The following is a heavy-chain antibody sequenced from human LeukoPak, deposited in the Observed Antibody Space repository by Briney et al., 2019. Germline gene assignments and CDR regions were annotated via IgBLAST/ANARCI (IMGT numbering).Heavy chain of an antibody. CDR1: GFTFNNYG. D-gene: IGHD3-22*01. V-gene: IGHV3-21*01. CDR3: ARDDSLYYYDSSGPDY. J-gene: IGHJ4*02. Sequence: GGSLRLSCAASGFTFNNYGMNWVRQAPGKGLEWVSSISSSSSYIYYADSVKGRFTISRDNAKNSLYLQMNSLRAEDTAVYYCARDDSLYYYDSSGPDYWGQGTLVTVSS. CDR2: ISSSSSYI.